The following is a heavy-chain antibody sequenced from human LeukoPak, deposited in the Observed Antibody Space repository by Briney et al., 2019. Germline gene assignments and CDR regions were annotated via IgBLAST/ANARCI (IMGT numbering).Heavy chain of an antibody. V-gene: IGHV1-69*06. Sequence: GASVKVSCKASGGTFSSYAISWVRQAPGQGLEWMGGIIPIFGTANYAQKFQGRVTITADKSTSTVYMELSSLRSEDTAVYYCARFYSSDSSGSFDYWGQGTLVTVSS. D-gene: IGHD3-22*01. CDR3: ARFYSSDSSGSFDY. CDR1: GGTFSSYA. CDR2: IIPIFGTA. J-gene: IGHJ4*02.